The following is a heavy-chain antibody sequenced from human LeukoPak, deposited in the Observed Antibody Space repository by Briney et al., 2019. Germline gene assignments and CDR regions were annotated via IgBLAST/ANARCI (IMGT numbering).Heavy chain of an antibody. D-gene: IGHD3-10*01. V-gene: IGHV3-23*01. J-gene: IGHJ6*02. CDR1: GFTFSSYA. CDR3: AKGEGLYYYGSGVTDYYYYYGMDV. CDR2: ISGDGSYP. Sequence: PGGSLRLSCAASGFTFSSYAMSWVRQAPGKGLEWVSAISGDGSYPYYTKSVRGRFTISRDNSKNTLYLQMNSLRAEDTAVYYCAKGEGLYYYGSGVTDYYYYYGMDVWGQGTTVTVSS.